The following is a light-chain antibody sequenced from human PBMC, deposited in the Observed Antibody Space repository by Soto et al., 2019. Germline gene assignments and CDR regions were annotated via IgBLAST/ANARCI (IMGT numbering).Light chain of an antibody. CDR1: QSITSY. Sequence: EIVLTQSPATLSLSPGEGATLSCRASQSITSYLAWYQHKPGQAPRLLIYDASNRATGIPARFSGSGSGTDFTLTISSLEPEDFAIYYCQQRNYWPITFGQGTRLEIK. CDR2: DAS. J-gene: IGKJ5*01. CDR3: QQRNYWPIT. V-gene: IGKV3-11*01.